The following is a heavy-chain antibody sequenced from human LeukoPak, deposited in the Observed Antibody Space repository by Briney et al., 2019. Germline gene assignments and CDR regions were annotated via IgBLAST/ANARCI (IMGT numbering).Heavy chain of an antibody. D-gene: IGHD3-3*01. CDR3: ARDKTFTIPGGFDP. Sequence: SETLSLTCSVSGGSISGYYWSWIRQPPGKGREWIGYIYYSGSTNYNPSRKSRVTISADTFKNQFSMKLSSVTAADTAVYYCARDKTFTIPGGFDPWGQGTLVTVSS. CDR2: IYYSGST. J-gene: IGHJ5*02. CDR1: GGSISGYY. V-gene: IGHV4-59*01.